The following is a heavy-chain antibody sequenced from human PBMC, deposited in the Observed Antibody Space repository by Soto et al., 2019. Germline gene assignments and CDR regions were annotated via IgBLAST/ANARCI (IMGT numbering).Heavy chain of an antibody. J-gene: IGHJ6*03. CDR2: IYYSGST. D-gene: IGHD3-10*01. Sequence: SETLSLTCTVSGGSISSYYWSWIRQPPGKGLEWIGYIYYSGSTNYNPSLKSRVTISVDTSKNQFSLKLSSVTAADTAVYYCARLWFGDFYYYMDVWGKGTTVTVSS. CDR1: GGSISSYY. CDR3: ARLWFGDFYYYMDV. V-gene: IGHV4-59*08.